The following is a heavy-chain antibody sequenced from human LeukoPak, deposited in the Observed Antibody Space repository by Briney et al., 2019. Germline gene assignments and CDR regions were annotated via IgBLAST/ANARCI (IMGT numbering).Heavy chain of an antibody. D-gene: IGHD6-6*01. Sequence: GASVKVSCKASGYTFTGYYMHWARQAPGQGLEWMGWINPNSDGTNYAQKFQGRVTMTRDTSISTAYMELSRLRSDDTAVYYCARARSIAARSVFVYIWGQGTMVTVPS. J-gene: IGHJ3*02. CDR1: GYTFTGYY. CDR2: INPNSDGT. CDR3: ARARSIAARSVFVYI. V-gene: IGHV1-2*02.